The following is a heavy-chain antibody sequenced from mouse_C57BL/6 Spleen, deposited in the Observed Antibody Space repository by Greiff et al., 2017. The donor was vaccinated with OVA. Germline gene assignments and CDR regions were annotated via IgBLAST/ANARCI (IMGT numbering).Heavy chain of an antibody. D-gene: IGHD2-1*01. CDR3: ARSGGNYDWYFDV. CDR1: GYTFTSYT. CDR2: INPSSGYP. J-gene: IGHJ1*03. V-gene: IGHV1-4*01. Sequence: VQLQQSGAELARPGASVKMSCKASGYTFTSYTMHWVKQRPGQGLEWIGYINPSSGYPKYNQKFKDKATLTADKSSSTAYMQLSSLTSEDSAVYYCARSGGNYDWYFDVWGTGTTVTVSS.